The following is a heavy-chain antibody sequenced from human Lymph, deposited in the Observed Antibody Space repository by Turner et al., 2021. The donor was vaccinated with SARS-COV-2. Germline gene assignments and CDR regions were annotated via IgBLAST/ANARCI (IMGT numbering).Heavy chain of an antibody. CDR2: ISVIGGST. CDR1: GFTFSSYA. Sequence: EVQLLESGGGLVQPGGSLGLSCAASGFTFSSYAMSWVRQAPGKGLEWVSSISVIGGSTYYADSVKGRFTISRDNSKNTLYLQMNSLRVEDTAVYYCAKGVRGVIIPEAFDIWGQGTMVTISS. V-gene: IGHV3-23*01. J-gene: IGHJ3*02. D-gene: IGHD3-10*01. CDR3: AKGVRGVIIPEAFDI.